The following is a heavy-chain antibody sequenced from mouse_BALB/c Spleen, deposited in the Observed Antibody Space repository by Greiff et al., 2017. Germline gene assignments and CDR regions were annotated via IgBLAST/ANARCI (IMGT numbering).Heavy chain of an antibody. CDR1: GFTFSDYY. Sequence: EVKLMESGGGLVKPGGSLKLSCAASGFTFSDYYMYWVRQTPEKRLEWVATISDGGSYTYYPDSVKGRFTISRDNAKNNLYLQMSSLKSEDTAMYYCARKYDGYAMDYWGQGTSVTVSS. J-gene: IGHJ4*01. D-gene: IGHD2-14*01. CDR2: ISDGGSYT. CDR3: ARKYDGYAMDY. V-gene: IGHV5-4*02.